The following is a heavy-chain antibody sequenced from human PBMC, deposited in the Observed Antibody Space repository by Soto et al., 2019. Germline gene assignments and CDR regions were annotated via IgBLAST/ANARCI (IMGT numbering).Heavy chain of an antibody. CDR1: GYIFTNFG. CDR2: ISGYNDNT. CDR3: VRDSSSWFYYYYGMDV. V-gene: IGHV1-18*01. D-gene: IGHD6-13*01. J-gene: IGHJ6*02. Sequence: QVQLKQSGPEVRKPGASVRVSCKASGYIFTNFGISWVLQAPGHGLEWMGWISGYNDNTHYAQKLQGRVSMTTDTSTGTAYMDLRSLRSDDTAIYYCVRDSSSWFYYYYGMDVWGQGTTVTVSS.